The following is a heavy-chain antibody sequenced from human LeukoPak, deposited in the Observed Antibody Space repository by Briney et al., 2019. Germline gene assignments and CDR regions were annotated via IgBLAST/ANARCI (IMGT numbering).Heavy chain of an antibody. Sequence: ASVKVSCKASGYTFTNYGITWVRQAPGQGLERMGWIGRNNGNTKFAQKLQGRVTMTTDTSTTTAYMELRSLRSDDTAVYFCARDRGDYYFDYWGQGTLVSVSS. J-gene: IGHJ4*02. CDR1: GYTFTNYG. CDR2: IGRNNGNT. V-gene: IGHV1-18*01. CDR3: ARDRGDYYFDY. D-gene: IGHD6-25*01.